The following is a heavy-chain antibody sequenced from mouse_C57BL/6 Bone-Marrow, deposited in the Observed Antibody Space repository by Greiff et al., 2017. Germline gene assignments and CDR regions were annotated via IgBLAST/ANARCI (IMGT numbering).Heavy chain of an antibody. CDR2: IDPANGNT. J-gene: IGHJ1*03. CDR1: GFNIKNTY. Sequence: VQLQQSVAELVRPGASVKLSCTASGFNIKNTYMHWVKQRPEQGLEWIGRIDPANGNTNYAPKFQGKATITADTSSNTAYLQLSSLTSEDTASYYCASDYYGSSRSDVWGTGTTVTVSS. CDR3: ASDYYGSSRSDV. D-gene: IGHD1-1*01. V-gene: IGHV14-3*01.